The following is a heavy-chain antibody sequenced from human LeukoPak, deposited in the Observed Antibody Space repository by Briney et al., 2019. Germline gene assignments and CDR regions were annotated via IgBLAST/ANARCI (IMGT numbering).Heavy chain of an antibody. CDR3: ARHVGFITMVRGVINNNWFDP. Sequence: PGGTLRLSCAASGFIFSDYAMSWVRQAPGKGLEWIGSIYYSGSPYYNPSPKSRVTISVDTSKKQFSLKLSSVTAADTAVYYCARHVGFITMVRGVINNNWFDPWGQGTLVTVSS. D-gene: IGHD3-10*01. CDR1: GFIFSDYA. CDR2: IYYSGSP. J-gene: IGHJ5*02. V-gene: IGHV4-39*01.